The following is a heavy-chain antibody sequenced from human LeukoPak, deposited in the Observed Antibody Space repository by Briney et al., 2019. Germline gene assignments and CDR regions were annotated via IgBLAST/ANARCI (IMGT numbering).Heavy chain of an antibody. CDR3: ARKGVTKYYFDY. J-gene: IGHJ4*02. CDR1: GGSISSYY. Sequence: SETLSLTCTVSGGSISSYYRSWIRQPPGKGLEWIGYIYYSGSTDYNPSLKSRVTISVDTSKNQFSLKLSSVTAADTAVYYCARKGVTKYYFDYWGQGTLVTVSS. D-gene: IGHD4-11*01. CDR2: IYYSGST. V-gene: IGHV4-59*01.